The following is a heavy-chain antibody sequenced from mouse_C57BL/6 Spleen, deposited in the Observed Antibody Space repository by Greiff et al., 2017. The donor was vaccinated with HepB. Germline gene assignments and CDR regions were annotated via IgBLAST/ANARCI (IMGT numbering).Heavy chain of an antibody. Sequence: QVQLQQSGPELVKPGASVKISCKASGYAFSSSWMNWVKQRPGKGLEWIGRINPGDGDTNYNGKFKGKATLTADKSSSTAYMQLSSLTSEDSAVYYCAGCGNCCFDYWGQGTTLTVSS. D-gene: IGHD4-1*01. J-gene: IGHJ2*01. V-gene: IGHV1-82*01. CDR1: GYAFSSSW. CDR2: INPGDGDT. CDR3: AGCGNCCFDY.